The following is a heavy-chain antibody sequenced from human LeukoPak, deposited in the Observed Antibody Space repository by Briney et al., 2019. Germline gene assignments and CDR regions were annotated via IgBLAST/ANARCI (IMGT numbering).Heavy chain of an antibody. CDR3: ASLNYDILTGYLS. CDR2: ISSSSSTI. V-gene: IGHV3-48*01. Sequence: PGGSLRLSCAASGFTFSSYSMNWVRQAPGKGLEWVSYISSSSSTIYYADSVKGRFTISRDNAKNSLYLQMNSLRAEDTAVYYCASLNYDILTGYLSWGQGTLVTVSS. CDR1: GFTFSSYS. J-gene: IGHJ4*02. D-gene: IGHD3-9*01.